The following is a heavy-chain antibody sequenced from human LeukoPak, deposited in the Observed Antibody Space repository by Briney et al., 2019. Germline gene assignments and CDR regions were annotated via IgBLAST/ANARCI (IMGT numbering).Heavy chain of an antibody. Sequence: PSETLSLTCTVSGGSISSSSYYWGWIRQPPGKGLEWIGSIYYSGSTYYNPSLKSRVTISVDTSKNQFSLKLSSVTAADTAVYYCARYCSSTSCYTRGFDYWGQGTLVTVSS. CDR1: GGSISSSSYY. D-gene: IGHD2-2*02. CDR2: IYYSGST. CDR3: ARYCSSTSCYTRGFDY. J-gene: IGHJ4*02. V-gene: IGHV4-39*07.